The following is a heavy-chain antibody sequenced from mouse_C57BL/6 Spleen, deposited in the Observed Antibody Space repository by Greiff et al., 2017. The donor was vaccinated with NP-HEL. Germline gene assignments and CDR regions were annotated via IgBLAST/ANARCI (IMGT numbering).Heavy chain of an antibody. V-gene: IGHV1-61*01. CDR1: GYTFTSYW. CDR2: IYPSDSET. CDR3: ANSGQRRVPDY. Sequence: QVQLQQPGAELVRPGSSVKLSCKASGYTFTSYWMDWVKQRPGQGLEWIGNIYPSDSETHYNQKFKDKATLTVDTSSSTAYMQLSSLTSEDSAVYYCANSGQRRVPDYWGQGTTLTVSS. J-gene: IGHJ2*01. D-gene: IGHD3-1*01.